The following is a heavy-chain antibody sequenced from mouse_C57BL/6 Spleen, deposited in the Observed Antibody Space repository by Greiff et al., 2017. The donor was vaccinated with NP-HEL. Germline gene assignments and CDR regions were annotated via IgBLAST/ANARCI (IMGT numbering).Heavy chain of an antibody. Sequence: QVQLQQSGPELVKPGASVKISCKASGYAFSSSWMNWVKQRPGKGLEWIGRIYPGDGDTNYNGKFKGKATLTADKSSSTAYMQLSSLTSEDSAVYFCARPHYYGSSLYFDYWGQGTTLTVSS. CDR3: ARPHYYGSSLYFDY. CDR2: IYPGDGDT. D-gene: IGHD1-1*01. V-gene: IGHV1-82*01. J-gene: IGHJ2*01. CDR1: GYAFSSSW.